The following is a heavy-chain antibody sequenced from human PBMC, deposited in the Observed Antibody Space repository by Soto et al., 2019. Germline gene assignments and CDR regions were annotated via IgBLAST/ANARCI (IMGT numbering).Heavy chain of an antibody. CDR2: IYTSGST. J-gene: IGHJ6*02. D-gene: IGHD6-6*01. CDR1: GGSISSYY. Sequence: PSETLSLTCTVPGGSISSYYWSWIRQPAGKGLEWIGRIYTSGSTNYNPSLKSRVTMSVDTSKNQFSLKLSSVTAADTAVYYCARDDQYSSSSYYYGMDVWGQGTTVTVSS. V-gene: IGHV4-4*07. CDR3: ARDDQYSSSSYYYGMDV.